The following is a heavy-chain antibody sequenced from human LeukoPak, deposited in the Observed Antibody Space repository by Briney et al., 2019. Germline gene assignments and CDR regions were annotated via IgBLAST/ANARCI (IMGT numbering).Heavy chain of an antibody. CDR3: ARAHGRSGSYYDWVFDY. CDR1: GFTFSSYA. CDR2: ISYDGSNK. V-gene: IGHV3-30*04. Sequence: PGGSLRLSCAASGFTFSSYAMHWVRQAPGKGLEWVAVISYDGSNKYYADSVKGRFTISRDNSKNTLYLQMNSLRAEDTAVYYCARAHGRSGSYYDWVFDYWGQGTLVTVSS. D-gene: IGHD1-26*01. J-gene: IGHJ4*02.